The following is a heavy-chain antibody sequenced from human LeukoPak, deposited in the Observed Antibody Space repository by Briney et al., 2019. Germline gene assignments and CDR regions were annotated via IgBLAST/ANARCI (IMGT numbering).Heavy chain of an antibody. CDR1: GYTFTGYY. CDR3: ARDIVVVVAATLNPYYYYGMDV. Sequence: ASVKVSCKASGYTFTGYYMHWVRQAPGQGLEWMGIINPSGGSTSYAQKFQGRVTMTRDTSTSTVYMELSSLRSEDTAVYYCARDIVVVVAATLNPYYYYGMDVWGQGTTVTVSS. J-gene: IGHJ6*02. CDR2: INPSGGST. D-gene: IGHD2-15*01. V-gene: IGHV1-46*01.